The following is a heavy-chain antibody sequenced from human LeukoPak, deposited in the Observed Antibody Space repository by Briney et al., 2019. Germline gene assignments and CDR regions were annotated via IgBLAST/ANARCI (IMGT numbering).Heavy chain of an antibody. J-gene: IGHJ4*02. V-gene: IGHV4-39*01. CDR3: ARDGIVVVPAAIDY. CDR2: IYYSGST. D-gene: IGHD2-2*01. CDR1: GGSISSSSYY. Sequence: SETLSLTCTASGGSISSSSYYWGWIRQPPGKGLEWIGSIYYSGSTYYNPSLKGRVTISVDTSKNQFSLKLSSVTAADTAVYYCARDGIVVVPAAIDYWGQGTLVTVSS.